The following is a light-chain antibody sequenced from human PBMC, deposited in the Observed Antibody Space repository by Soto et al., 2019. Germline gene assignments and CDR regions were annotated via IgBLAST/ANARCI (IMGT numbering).Light chain of an antibody. CDR3: HSYDSSAHWV. J-gene: IGLJ3*02. CDR2: QDN. CDR1: GGSIATHY. Sequence: NFMLTQPRSVSESPGKTVTISCTRSGGSIATHYVQWYQQRPGSAPTPVIFQDNERPSGVPDRFSGSIDRSSNSASLTISGLRTEYEADYYCHSYDSSAHWVFGGGTKLTVL. V-gene: IGLV6-57*04.